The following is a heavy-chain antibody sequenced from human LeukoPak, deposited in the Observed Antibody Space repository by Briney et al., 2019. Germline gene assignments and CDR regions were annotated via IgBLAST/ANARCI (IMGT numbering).Heavy chain of an antibody. CDR1: GFSFSSYA. J-gene: IGHJ4*02. CDR2: ISGSGGNL. Sequence: GGSLRLSCVASGFSFSSYAMSWVRQAPGKGLEWVSAISGSGGNLYYADSVKGRFTISRDNSRNTVFLQISSQRVEDTAVYYCAKDVDNLVVPPSRFDSWGQGTLVTVSS. V-gene: IGHV3-23*01. D-gene: IGHD2-15*01. CDR3: AKDVDNLVVPPSRFDS.